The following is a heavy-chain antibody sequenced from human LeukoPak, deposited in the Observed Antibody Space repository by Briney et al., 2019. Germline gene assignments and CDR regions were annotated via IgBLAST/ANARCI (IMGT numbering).Heavy chain of an antibody. D-gene: IGHD1-26*01. CDR2: IRYDGSNK. J-gene: IGHJ6*03. V-gene: IGHV3-30*02. CDR3: ARDRAWELLYYYYYYMDV. CDR1: GFTFSSYG. Sequence: PGGSLRLSCAASGFTFSSYGMHWVRQAPGKGLEWVAFIRYDGSNKYYADSVKGRFTISRDNSKNTLYLQMNSLRAEDTAVYYCARDRAWELLYYYYYYMDVWGKGTTVTVSS.